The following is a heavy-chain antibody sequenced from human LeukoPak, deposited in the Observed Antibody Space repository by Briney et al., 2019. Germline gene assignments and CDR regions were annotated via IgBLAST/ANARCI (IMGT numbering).Heavy chain of an antibody. CDR3: ASRIQLWSPVDY. CDR2: ISTSSGYI. Sequence: GGSLRLSCAASGFTFSSYSMNWVRQPPGKGLEWVSSISTSSGYIYYADSVRGRFTISRDNAKNSLYLQMNSLRAEDTAVYYCASRIQLWSPVDYWGQGTLVTVSP. CDR1: GFTFSSYS. V-gene: IGHV3-21*01. D-gene: IGHD5-18*01. J-gene: IGHJ4*02.